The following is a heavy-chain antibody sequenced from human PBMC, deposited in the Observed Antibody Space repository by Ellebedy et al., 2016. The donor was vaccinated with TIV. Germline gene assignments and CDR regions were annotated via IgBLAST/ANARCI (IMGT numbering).Heavy chain of an antibody. Sequence: WVRKPPGTGLEWMGRIDPSASSTNYSPSFQGHVSISTDTSIATAYLQWSSLKVSDTAMYYCARRRADGSTGWYDNWGQGTLVTVSS. CDR2: IDPSASST. V-gene: IGHV5-10-1*01. D-gene: IGHD6-19*01. CDR3: ARRRADGSTGWYDN. J-gene: IGHJ4*02.